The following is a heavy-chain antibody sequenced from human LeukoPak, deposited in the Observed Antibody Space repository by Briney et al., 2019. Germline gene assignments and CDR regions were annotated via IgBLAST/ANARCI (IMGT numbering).Heavy chain of an antibody. D-gene: IGHD4-23*01. Sequence: PSETLSLTCTVSGGSISSYYWSWIRQPPGKGLEWIGYIYYSGSTNYSPSLKSRVTISVDTSKNQFSLKLSSVTAADTAVYYCARGSSSTVVAAEYFQHWGRGTLVTVSS. CDR3: ARGSSSTVVAAEYFQH. CDR1: GGSISSYY. V-gene: IGHV4-59*01. J-gene: IGHJ1*01. CDR2: IYYSGST.